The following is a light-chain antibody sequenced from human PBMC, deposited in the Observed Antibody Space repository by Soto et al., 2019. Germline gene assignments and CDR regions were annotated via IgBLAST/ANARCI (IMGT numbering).Light chain of an antibody. CDR2: SNS. V-gene: IGLV1-44*01. Sequence: QSVLTQPPSASGTPGQRVTISCSGSSSNIGSKTVHWYQQFPGTAPKVVIYSNSQRPSGVPDRFSGSKSGTSGYLTISGLQSEDEADYYCAALDDILNGWVFGGGTKVTVL. CDR3: AALDDILNGWV. CDR1: SSNIGSKT. J-gene: IGLJ3*02.